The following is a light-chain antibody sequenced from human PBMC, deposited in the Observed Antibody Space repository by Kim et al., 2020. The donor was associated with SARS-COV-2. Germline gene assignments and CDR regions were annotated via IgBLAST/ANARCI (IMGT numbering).Light chain of an antibody. V-gene: IGKV1-5*03. CDR3: QQYNSDPLT. CDR2: KAS. Sequence: ASVGDRVNITCRASQSISSWLAWYQQKPGKAPKLLIYKASSLESGVPSSFSGSGSGTEFTLTISSLQPDDFASYFCQQYNSDPLTFGGGTKVDIK. J-gene: IGKJ4*01. CDR1: QSISSW.